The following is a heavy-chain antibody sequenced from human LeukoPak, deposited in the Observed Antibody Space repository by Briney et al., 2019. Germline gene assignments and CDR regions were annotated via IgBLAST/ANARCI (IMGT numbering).Heavy chain of an antibody. V-gene: IGHV1-2*02. Sequence: ASVKVSCKASGYTFTGYYMHWVRQAPGQGLEWMGWINPNSGGKNYAQKFQGRVTMTRDTSISTAYMELSRLRSDDTAVYYCARVGYCSSTSCSNWFDPWGQGTLVTVSS. CDR2: INPNSGGK. J-gene: IGHJ5*02. CDR3: ARVGYCSSTSCSNWFDP. D-gene: IGHD2-2*01. CDR1: GYTFTGYY.